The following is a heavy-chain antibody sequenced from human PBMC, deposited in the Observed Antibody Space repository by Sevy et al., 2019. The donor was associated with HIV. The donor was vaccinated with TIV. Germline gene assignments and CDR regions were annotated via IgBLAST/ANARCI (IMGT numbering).Heavy chain of an antibody. V-gene: IGHV3-15*01. CDR2: IKSKTDGGTT. CDR3: TTDGTHYDFWSGYRHDYYYYYGMDV. J-gene: IGHJ6*02. D-gene: IGHD3-3*01. Sequence: GGSLRLPCAASGFTFSNAWMSRVRQAPGKGLEWVGRIKSKTDGGTTDYAAPVKGRFTISREDSKNTLYLQMNSLKTEETAVYYCTTDGTHYDFWSGYRHDYYYYYGMDVWGQGTTVTVSS. CDR1: GFTFSNAW.